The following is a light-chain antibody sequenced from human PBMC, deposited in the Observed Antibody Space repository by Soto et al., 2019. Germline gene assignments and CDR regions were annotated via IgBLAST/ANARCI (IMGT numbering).Light chain of an antibody. CDR1: QSVSSN. CDR2: DAS. CDR3: HHYYYRPPL. Sequence: IVMTQSPATLSASPGERATVSCRASQSVSSNLAWYQQKPGQAPRLLIYDASTRATGIPARFSGSGSGTEFTLTVGSMQSEDFAVYYCHHYYYRPPLFGQGTKVEIK. J-gene: IGKJ1*01. V-gene: IGKV3-15*01.